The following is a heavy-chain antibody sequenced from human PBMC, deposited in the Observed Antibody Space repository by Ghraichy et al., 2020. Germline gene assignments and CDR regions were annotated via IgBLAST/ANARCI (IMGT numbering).Heavy chain of an antibody. CDR1: GFTFRNYW. Sequence: GESLNISCAASGFTFRNYWMHWIRQTPGQGLVWVSRINSDGSSTPYADSVKGRFTISRDNAKNTLYLQMNSLRAEDTAVYYCARAPGLYEISGYFLYWGQGTLVTVSS. V-gene: IGHV3-74*01. CDR3: ARAPGLYEISGYFLY. J-gene: IGHJ4*02. D-gene: IGHD3-22*01. CDR2: INSDGSST.